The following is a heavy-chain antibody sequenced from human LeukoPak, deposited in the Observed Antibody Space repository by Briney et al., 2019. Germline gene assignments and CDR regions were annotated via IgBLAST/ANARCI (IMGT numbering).Heavy chain of an antibody. V-gene: IGHV4-39*01. D-gene: IGHD3-3*01. CDR1: GGSISSSSYY. CDR3: AGTIFGVVRY. J-gene: IGHJ4*02. CDR2: IYYSGST. Sequence: SETLSLTCTVSGGSISSSSYYWGWIRQPPGKGQEWIGSIYYSGSTYYNPSLKSRVTISVDTSKNQFSLKLSSVTAADTAVYYCAGTIFGVVRYWGQGTLVTVSS.